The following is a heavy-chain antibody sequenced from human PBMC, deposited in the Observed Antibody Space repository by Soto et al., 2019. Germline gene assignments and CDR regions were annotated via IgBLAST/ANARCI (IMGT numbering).Heavy chain of an antibody. CDR3: ARAGQYYDSSGYAN. Sequence: QVKLVQSGTEVKKPGASMKVSCKASGYSFGTSGISWVRQAPGQGLEWMGWISAYNGNTNYEQKLQDRVTMTTDTSTNTAYLELRSLRSDDTAMYYCARAGQYYDSSGYANWGQGTLVTVSS. D-gene: IGHD3-22*01. V-gene: IGHV1-18*01. J-gene: IGHJ4*02. CDR2: ISAYNGNT. CDR1: GYSFGTSG.